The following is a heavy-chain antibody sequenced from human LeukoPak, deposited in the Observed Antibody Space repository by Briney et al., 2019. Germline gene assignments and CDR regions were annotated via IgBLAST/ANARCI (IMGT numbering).Heavy chain of an antibody. CDR3: ARSIVRGVASDY. D-gene: IGHD3-10*01. CDR1: GGSISSYY. Sequence: SETLSLTCTVSGGSISSYYWSWIRQPPGKGLEWIGYIYYSGSTNYNPSLKSRVTISVDTSKNQFSLKLSSVTAADTAVYYCARSIVRGVASDYWGQGTLVTVSS. V-gene: IGHV4-59*12. J-gene: IGHJ4*02. CDR2: IYYSGST.